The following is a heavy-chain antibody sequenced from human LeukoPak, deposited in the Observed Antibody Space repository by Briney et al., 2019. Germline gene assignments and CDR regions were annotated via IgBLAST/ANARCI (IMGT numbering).Heavy chain of an antibody. V-gene: IGHV3-21*01. CDR1: GFTFRSYS. Sequence: GGSLRLSCAASGFTFRSYSMNWVRQAPGKGLEWVSSISSSSSYIYYADSVKGRFTISRDNAKNSLYLQMNSLRAEDTAVYYCASSVAATSNFDYWGQGTLVTVSS. CDR2: ISSSSSYI. D-gene: IGHD2-15*01. J-gene: IGHJ4*02. CDR3: ASSVAATSNFDY.